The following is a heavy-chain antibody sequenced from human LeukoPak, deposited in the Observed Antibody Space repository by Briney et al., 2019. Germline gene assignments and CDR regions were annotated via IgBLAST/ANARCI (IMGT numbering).Heavy chain of an antibody. CDR1: GFTFSSYW. D-gene: IGHD3-16*02. V-gene: IGHV3-7*03. CDR2: IKQDGSEK. Sequence: GGSLRLSCAASGFTFSSYWMSWVRQAPGKGLEWVANIKQDGSEKYYVGSVKGRFTISRDDSKNTAYLQMNSLKTEDTAVYYCTRHREDYVWGSYRYDLDYWGQGTLVTVSS. J-gene: IGHJ4*02. CDR3: TRHREDYVWGSYRYDLDY.